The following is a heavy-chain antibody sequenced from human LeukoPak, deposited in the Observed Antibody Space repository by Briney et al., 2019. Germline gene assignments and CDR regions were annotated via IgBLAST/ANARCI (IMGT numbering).Heavy chain of an antibody. CDR3: AREGIAARLDY. J-gene: IGHJ4*02. Sequence: SETLSFTCTVSGGSVSSGSYYWSWIRQPPGKGLEWIGYIYYSGSTNYNPSLKSRVTISVDTSKNQFSLKLSSVTAADTAVYYCAREGIAARLDYWGQGTLVTVSS. V-gene: IGHV4-61*01. CDR2: IYYSGST. CDR1: GGSVSSGSYY. D-gene: IGHD6-6*01.